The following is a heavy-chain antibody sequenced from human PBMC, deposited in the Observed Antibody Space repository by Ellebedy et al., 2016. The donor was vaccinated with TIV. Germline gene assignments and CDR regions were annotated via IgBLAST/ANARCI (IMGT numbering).Heavy chain of an antibody. CDR2: ISAYNGNT. CDR3: AGQLVRGVMMNYYYGMDV. CDR1: GYTFTSYG. J-gene: IGHJ6*02. D-gene: IGHD3-10*01. V-gene: IGHV1-18*01. Sequence: ASVKVSXXASGYTFTSYGISWVRQAPGQGLEWMGWISAYNGNTNYAQKFQGRVTITADESTSTAYMELSSLRSEDTAVYYCAGQLVRGVMMNYYYGMDVWGQGTTVTVSS.